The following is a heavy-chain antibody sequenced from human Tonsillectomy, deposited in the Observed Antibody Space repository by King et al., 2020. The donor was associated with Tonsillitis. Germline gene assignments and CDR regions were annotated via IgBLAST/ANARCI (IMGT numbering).Heavy chain of an antibody. V-gene: IGHV1-8*01. CDR1: GYTFTSYD. CDR3: ARGLDSGSYSRFDY. J-gene: IGHJ4*02. D-gene: IGHD1-26*01. Sequence: QLVQSGAEVKKPGASVKVSCKASGYTFTSYDINWVRQATGQGLEWMGWMNPNSGNTGYAQKFQGRVTMTRNTSISTAYMELSSLRSEDTAVNYWARGLDSGSYSRFDYWGQGNLVTGSA. CDR2: MNPNSGNT.